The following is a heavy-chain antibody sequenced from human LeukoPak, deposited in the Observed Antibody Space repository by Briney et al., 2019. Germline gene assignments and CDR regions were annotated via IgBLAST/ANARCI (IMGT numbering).Heavy chain of an antibody. V-gene: IGHV3-30*02. CDR3: AKVIGGSSAWYARGFDY. Sequence: GGSLRLSCAASGFTLRTYGMHWVRQAPGKGLEWVSFIRNDESNKYYADSVKGRFTISRDNSKNTLYLQMNSLRAEDTAVYFCAKVIGGSSAWYARGFDYWGQGTLVTVSS. J-gene: IGHJ4*02. CDR2: IRNDESNK. CDR1: GFTLRTYG. D-gene: IGHD2-15*01.